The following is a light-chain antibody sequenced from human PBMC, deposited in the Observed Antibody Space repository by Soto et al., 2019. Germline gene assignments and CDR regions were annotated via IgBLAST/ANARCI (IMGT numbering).Light chain of an antibody. Sequence: QSALTQPASVFGSPGQSITISCTGTSSDVGSYNYVSWYQHHAGKAPRLMIYASSNRPSGVSHRFSGSRSGNTASLTISGLQAEDEADYYCSSYTSGTTLYVFGTGTKLTVL. CDR2: ASS. CDR3: SSYTSGTTLYV. V-gene: IGLV2-14*01. J-gene: IGLJ1*01. CDR1: SSDVGSYNY.